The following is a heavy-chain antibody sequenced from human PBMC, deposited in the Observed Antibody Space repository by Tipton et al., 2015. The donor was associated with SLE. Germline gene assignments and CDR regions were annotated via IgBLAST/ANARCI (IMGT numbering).Heavy chain of an antibody. J-gene: IGHJ5*02. CDR3: ARVIVGATGWFDP. CDR2: IYYSGST. Sequence: TLSLTCAVSGGSITSSYWSWIRQPPGKGLEWIGYIYYSGSTNYNPSLKSRVTISIDTSKNQFSLKLSSVTAADTAVYYCARVIVGATGWFDPWGQGTLVTVSS. CDR1: GGSITSSY. V-gene: IGHV4-59*01. D-gene: IGHD1-26*01.